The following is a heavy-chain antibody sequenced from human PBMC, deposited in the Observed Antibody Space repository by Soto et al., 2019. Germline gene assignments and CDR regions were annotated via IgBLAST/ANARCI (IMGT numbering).Heavy chain of an antibody. Sequence: GGSLRLSCAASGFTFSSYGMHWVRQAPGKGLEWVAVILYDGRNKYYADSVKGRFTISRDTSKNTLDLQMNSLRAEDTAVYYCEKGWAESGRKGDYYHGTDVWGQGTTVTVSS. D-gene: IGHD1-26*01. V-gene: IGHV3-30*18. CDR1: GFTFSSYG. CDR2: ILYDGRNK. CDR3: EKGWAESGRKGDYYHGTDV. J-gene: IGHJ6*02.